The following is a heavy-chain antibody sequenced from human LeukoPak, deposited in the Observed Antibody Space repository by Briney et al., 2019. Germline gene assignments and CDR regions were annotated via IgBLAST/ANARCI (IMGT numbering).Heavy chain of an antibody. D-gene: IGHD6-13*01. V-gene: IGHV4-34*01. CDR1: GGSIRTSSYY. CDR3: ARMRIAAAGTADYGMDV. CDR2: INHSGST. J-gene: IGHJ6*02. Sequence: PSETLSLTCVVSGGSIRTSSYYWSWIRQPPGKGLEWIGEINHSGSTNYNPSLKSRVTISVDTSKNQFSLKLSSVTAADTAVYYCARMRIAAAGTADYGMDVWGQGTTVTVSS.